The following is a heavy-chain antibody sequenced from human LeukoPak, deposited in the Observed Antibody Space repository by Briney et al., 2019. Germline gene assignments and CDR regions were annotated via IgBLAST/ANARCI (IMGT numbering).Heavy chain of an antibody. D-gene: IGHD3-3*01. J-gene: IGHJ6*02. CDR3: AKSVAIYFYYGLDV. CDR1: GFTFSSSA. V-gene: IGHV3-23*01. CDR2: ISASGGST. Sequence: GGSLRLSCAASGFTFSSSAMSWVRQVPGKGLEWVSGISASGGSTNYADSVRGRFTISRDNSKNTLYVQMNSLRAEDTAPYYCAKSVAIYFYYGLDVWGQGTTVAVSS.